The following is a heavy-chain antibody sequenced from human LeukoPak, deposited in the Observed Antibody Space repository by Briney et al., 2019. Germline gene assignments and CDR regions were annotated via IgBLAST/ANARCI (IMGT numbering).Heavy chain of an antibody. Sequence: ASVKVSCKASGYTFTGYYMHWVRQAPGQGLEWMGWINPNSGGTNYAQKFQGRVTMTRDTSISTAYMELSRLRSDDTAVYYCARIPGIAAAGTREPFDYWGQGNLVTVSS. D-gene: IGHD6-13*01. CDR1: GYTFTGYY. CDR3: ARIPGIAAAGTREPFDY. V-gene: IGHV1-2*02. CDR2: INPNSGGT. J-gene: IGHJ4*02.